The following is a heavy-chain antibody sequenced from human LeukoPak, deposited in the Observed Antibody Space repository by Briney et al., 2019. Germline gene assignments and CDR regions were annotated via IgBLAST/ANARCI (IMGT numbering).Heavy chain of an antibody. Sequence: ASVKVSCKASGYTFTGYYMHWVRQAPGQGLEWMGWINPSSGATNYAQKFQGGVTMTRDTSISTAYMELSRLRSDDTAVYYCATLKYCSSTSCYELDFDYWGQGTLVTVSS. V-gene: IGHV1-2*02. CDR1: GYTFTGYY. CDR3: ATLKYCSSTSCYELDFDY. D-gene: IGHD2-2*01. J-gene: IGHJ4*02. CDR2: INPSSGAT.